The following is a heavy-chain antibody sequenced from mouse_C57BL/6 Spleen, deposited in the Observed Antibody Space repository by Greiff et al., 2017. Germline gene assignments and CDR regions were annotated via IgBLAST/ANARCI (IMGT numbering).Heavy chain of an antibody. V-gene: IGHV1-69*01. CDR2: IDPSDSYT. CDR1: GYTFTSYW. D-gene: IGHD3-3*01. CDR3: ARREGTAWFAY. J-gene: IGHJ3*01. Sequence: QVQLQQPGAELVMPGASVKLSCKASGYTFTSYWMHWVKQRPGQGLEWIGEIDPSDSYTNYNQKFKGKSTLTVDKSSSTAYMQLSSLTSEDSAVYYCARREGTAWFAYWGQGTRVTVSA.